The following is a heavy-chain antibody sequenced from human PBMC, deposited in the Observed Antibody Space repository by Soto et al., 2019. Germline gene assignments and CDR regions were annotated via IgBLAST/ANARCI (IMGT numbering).Heavy chain of an antibody. CDR1: RFPLSDYE. V-gene: IGHV3-11*01. CDR2: VHTGGAVK. Sequence: LRVSWEASRFPLSDYERGWFHQAPGRGLEWVSYVHTGGAVKFYRESVKGRFTISRDNSKTSLSLRMFSLRAEDTAMYYCATVFRRLPVFYFDLCGQLALVTVSS. J-gene: IGHJ4*02. CDR3: ATVFRRLPVFYFDL. D-gene: IGHD3-10*02.